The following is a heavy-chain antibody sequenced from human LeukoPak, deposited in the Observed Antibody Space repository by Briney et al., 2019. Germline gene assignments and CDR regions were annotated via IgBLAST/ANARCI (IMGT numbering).Heavy chain of an antibody. D-gene: IGHD1-1*01. CDR3: ARGATGTTFDY. J-gene: IGHJ4*02. CDR1: GFKFDDYG. CDR2: INWNGGST. V-gene: IGHV3-20*04. Sequence: GGYLRLSCAASGFKFDDYGMSWVRRAPGKGLEWVSGINWNGGSTGYADSVKGRFTIFRDNAKNSLYLQMNSLRAEDTAFYYCARGATGTTFDYWGQGTLVTVSS.